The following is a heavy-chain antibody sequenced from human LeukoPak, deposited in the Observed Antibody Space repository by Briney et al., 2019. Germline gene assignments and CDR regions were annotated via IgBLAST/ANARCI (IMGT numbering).Heavy chain of an antibody. CDR1: EFAFKNYA. D-gene: IGHD6-19*01. V-gene: IGHV3-23*03. Sequence: GGSLRLSCVASEFAFKNYAMTWVRQAPGKGLEWISIINSFSNKTYYADSVKGRFTISRDNSKNTLYLQMNSLRAEDTAVYYCAKDTTSGCFDYWGQGTLVTVSS. CDR3: AKDTTSGCFDY. CDR2: INSFSNKT. J-gene: IGHJ4*02.